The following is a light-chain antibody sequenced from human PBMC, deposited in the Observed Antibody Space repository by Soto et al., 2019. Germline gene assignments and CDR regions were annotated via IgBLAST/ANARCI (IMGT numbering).Light chain of an antibody. CDR1: QSVSYTF. CDR3: QQYGTSTLT. Sequence: EIVLTQSPGTLSLSPGERATLSCRASQSVSYTFLAWYQQKPGQAPRHLIHGAFSRATGIPDRLSGSGSGTDFTLTISTLEPEDSAVYYCQQYGTSTLTFGGGTKVDIK. CDR2: GAF. J-gene: IGKJ4*01. V-gene: IGKV3-20*01.